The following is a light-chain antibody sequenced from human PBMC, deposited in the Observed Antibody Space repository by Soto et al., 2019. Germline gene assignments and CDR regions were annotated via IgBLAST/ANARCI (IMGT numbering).Light chain of an antibody. Sequence: EIVLTQSPGTLSLSPGERATLSCRASQSVSSSNLAWYQQKPGQAPRPLIYGASSRASGIPDRFSGSGSGSDFTLTITRLEPEDFAVYYCQQYGGAPWTFGQGTKVDIK. CDR3: QQYGGAPWT. J-gene: IGKJ1*01. CDR1: QSVSSSN. V-gene: IGKV3-20*01. CDR2: GAS.